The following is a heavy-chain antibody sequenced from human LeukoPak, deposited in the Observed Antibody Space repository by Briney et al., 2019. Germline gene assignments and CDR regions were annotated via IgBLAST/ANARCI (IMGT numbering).Heavy chain of an antibody. Sequence: GGSLRLSCAASGFTFTSHAMYWVRQAPGKGLEWVAVISHDESNKYYVDSVKGRFTISRDNSKNTLYLRMNSLRAEDTAVYYCAQLYYYGSGNPKPYDYWGQGTLVTVSS. CDR2: ISHDESNK. J-gene: IGHJ4*02. V-gene: IGHV3-30*07. CDR3: AQLYYYGSGNPKPYDY. CDR1: GFTFTSHA. D-gene: IGHD3-10*01.